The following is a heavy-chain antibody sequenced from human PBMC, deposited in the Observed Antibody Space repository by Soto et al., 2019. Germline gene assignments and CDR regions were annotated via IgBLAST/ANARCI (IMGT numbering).Heavy chain of an antibody. V-gene: IGHV1-18*01. CDR2: ISAYNGNT. Sequence: QVQLVQSGAEVKKPGASVKVSCKASGYTFTSYGISWVRQAPGQGLEWMGWISAYNGNTNYAQKVQGRVTMTTDTSTSTAYMELRSLRSDDTAVYYCARDQVVVVAATYYYYMDVWGKGTTVTVSS. D-gene: IGHD2-15*01. CDR3: ARDQVVVVAATYYYYMDV. J-gene: IGHJ6*03. CDR1: GYTFTSYG.